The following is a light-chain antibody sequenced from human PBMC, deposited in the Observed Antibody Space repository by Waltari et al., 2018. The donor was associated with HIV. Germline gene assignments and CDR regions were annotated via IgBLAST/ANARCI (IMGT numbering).Light chain of an antibody. CDR3: QSYDSSLSGYV. CDR1: SFNLRAGYE. J-gene: IGLJ1*01. Sequence: QSVLTQPPSVSGAPGQRVTISSTGSSFNLRAGYEVHWYQQLPGTPPKLLIYGNSNRPSGVPDRFSGSKSGTSASLAITGLQAEDEADYYCQSYDSSLSGYVFGTGTKVTVL. CDR2: GNS. V-gene: IGLV1-40*01.